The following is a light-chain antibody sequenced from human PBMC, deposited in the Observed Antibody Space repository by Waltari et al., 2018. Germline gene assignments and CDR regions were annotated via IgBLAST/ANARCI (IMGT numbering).Light chain of an antibody. CDR2: DTS. V-gene: IGKV3-11*01. CDR1: QSVSSF. J-gene: IGKJ1*01. Sequence: EIVLTQSPATLSVSPGERATPSCRASQSVSSFLAWYQQKPCQAPRLLIYDTSNRATGIPARFTGSGSGTDFTLTISSLEPEDSAVYYCQQRGNWPPWTFGQGTKVEV. CDR3: QQRGNWPPWT.